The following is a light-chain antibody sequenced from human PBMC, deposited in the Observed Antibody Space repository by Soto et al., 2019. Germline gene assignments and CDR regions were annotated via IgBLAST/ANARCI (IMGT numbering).Light chain of an antibody. CDR3: MQATHWPRT. Sequence: DVVMTQSPLSLPVTLGQPASISCRSSQSLVYSDGNTYLSWFHQRPGQSPRRLIHKVSNRDSGVPDGGSGSGSGTDFTLKISRVEAEDVGLYYCMQATHWPRTFGPGTKVEIK. J-gene: IGKJ1*01. CDR1: QSLVYSDGNTY. V-gene: IGKV2-30*01. CDR2: KVS.